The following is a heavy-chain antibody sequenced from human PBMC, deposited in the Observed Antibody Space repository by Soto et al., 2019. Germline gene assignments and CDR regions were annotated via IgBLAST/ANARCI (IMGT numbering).Heavy chain of an antibody. J-gene: IGHJ4*02. CDR3: AKDREAFAHTNHIEQ. D-gene: IGHD2-8*01. Sequence: EVQLLESGGGLVQPGGSLKLSCAASGFTFSTYGMTWVRQAPGKGLEWVSCLSGSGETIYYADSVKGRFTISRDNSKNTVYLQMNGLRVDDTAIYYCAKDREAFAHTNHIEQWGQGTLVTVSS. CDR1: GFTFSTYG. CDR2: LSGSGETI. V-gene: IGHV3-23*01.